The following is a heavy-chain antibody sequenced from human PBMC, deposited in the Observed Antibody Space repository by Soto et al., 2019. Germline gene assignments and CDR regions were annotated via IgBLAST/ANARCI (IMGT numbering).Heavy chain of an antibody. V-gene: IGHV5-51*01. CDR2: IYPDDSDT. CDR1: GYNFTTHW. Sequence: GESLKISCKSSGYNFTTHWIGWVRQMPGKGLEWMGIIYPDDSDTRYSPSFQGQVTISADKSISTASLQWNSLKASDTAMYYCTKGRDGFKYVWQFGGQGSLVTVS. D-gene: IGHD3-16*01. J-gene: IGHJ4*02. CDR3: TKGRDGFKYVWQF.